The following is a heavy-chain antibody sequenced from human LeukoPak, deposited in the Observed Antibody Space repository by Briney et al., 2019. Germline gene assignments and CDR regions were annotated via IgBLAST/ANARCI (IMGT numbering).Heavy chain of an antibody. CDR2: IYTSGST. D-gene: IGHD6-19*01. V-gene: IGHV4-61*02. CDR1: GGSISSGDYY. Sequence: SETLSLTCTVSGGSISSGDYYWSWIRQPAGKGLEWIGRIYTSGSTNYNPSLKSRVTMSVDTSKNQFSLKLSSVTAADTAVYYCARGQGSSGWYSIFDYWGQGTLVTVSS. J-gene: IGHJ4*02. CDR3: ARGQGSSGWYSIFDY.